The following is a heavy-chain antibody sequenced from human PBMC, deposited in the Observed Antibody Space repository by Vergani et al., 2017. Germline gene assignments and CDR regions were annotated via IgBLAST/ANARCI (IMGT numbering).Heavy chain of an antibody. Sequence: QVQLVESGGGVVQPGGSLRLSCAASGFTFTNYGMHCVRQAPGKGLEWVAFTRYDGIVEYYGDSVRGRFTISRDNSKNTLYLQMNRLRPEDTAVYYCATAGEAYCRGAGCYDFFEYWGQGTLVTVAS. J-gene: IGHJ4*02. CDR1: GFTFTNYG. V-gene: IGHV3-30*02. CDR2: TRYDGIVE. D-gene: IGHD2-15*01. CDR3: ATAGEAYCRGAGCYDFFEY.